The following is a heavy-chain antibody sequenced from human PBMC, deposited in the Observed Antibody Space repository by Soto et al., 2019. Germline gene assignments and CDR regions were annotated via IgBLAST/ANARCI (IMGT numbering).Heavy chain of an antibody. J-gene: IGHJ6*02. D-gene: IGHD2-15*01. CDR3: ASGYCSGVSCYPYPNYYGMDV. CDR2: IIPIFGTA. CDR1: GGTFSSYA. Sequence: QVQLVQSGAEVKKPGSSVKVSCKASGGTFSSYAISWVRQAPGQGLGWMGGIIPIFGTANYAQKFQGRVTITADESTSTAYMELSSLRSEDTAVYYCASGYCSGVSCYPYPNYYGMDVWGQGTTVTVSS. V-gene: IGHV1-69*01.